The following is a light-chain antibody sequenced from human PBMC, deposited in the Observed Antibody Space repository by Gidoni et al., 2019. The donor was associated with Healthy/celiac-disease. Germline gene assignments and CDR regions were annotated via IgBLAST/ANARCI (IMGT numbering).Light chain of an antibody. CDR2: GAS. CDR3: QQYGSSPGCS. V-gene: IGKV3-20*01. J-gene: IGKJ2*04. CDR1: QCVSSSY. Sequence: IVLPQSPGTLSLSPGERATLPCRASQCVSSSYLAWYQQKPGQAPRLLIYGASSRATGIPDRVSGSGSGTDFTLTISRLEPEDFAVYYCQQYGSSPGCSFGQGTKLEIK.